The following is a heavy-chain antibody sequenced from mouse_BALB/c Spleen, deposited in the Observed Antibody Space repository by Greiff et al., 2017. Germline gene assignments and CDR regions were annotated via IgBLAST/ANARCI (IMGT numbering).Heavy chain of an antibody. CDR3: ARHAELGYAMDY. D-gene: IGHD4-1*01. J-gene: IGHJ4*01. CDR1: GFTFSSYG. CDR2: ISSGGRYT. Sequence: EVQLVESGGGLVQPGGSLKLSCAASGFTFSSYGMYWVRQTPDKRLELVATISSGGRYTYYPDSVKGRFTISRDNAKNTLYLQMSSLKSEDTAMYYCARHAELGYAMDYWGQGTSVTVSS. V-gene: IGHV5-6*01.